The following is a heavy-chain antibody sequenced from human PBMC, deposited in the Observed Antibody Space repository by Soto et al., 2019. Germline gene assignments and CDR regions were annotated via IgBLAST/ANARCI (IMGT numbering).Heavy chain of an antibody. CDR1: GYSFTTYW. CDR3: ARHSTSAPKDY. CDR2: IYPGDSDT. Sequence: PGESLKLSCKGSGYSFTTYWIAWVRQMPGKGLEWVGIIYPGDSDTRYSPSFEGHVTISVDKSISTAFLQWNSLKASDNAIYYCARHSTSAPKDYWGQGTLVTVSS. V-gene: IGHV5-51*01. J-gene: IGHJ4*01. D-gene: IGHD3-10*01.